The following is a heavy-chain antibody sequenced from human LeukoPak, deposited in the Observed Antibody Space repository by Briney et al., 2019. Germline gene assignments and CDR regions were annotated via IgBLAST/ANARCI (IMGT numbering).Heavy chain of an antibody. CDR3: AREDYDYVWGSYRFDY. Sequence: SETLSFTCSVSGVSITSISYDWGWIRQPPGKGLEWIGSIYYSGSTYYNPSLKSRVTISVDSSKNQFSLKVNSVTAADTAVYYCAREDYDYVWGSYRFDYWGQGTLVTVSS. CDR1: GVSITSISYD. V-gene: IGHV4-39*02. D-gene: IGHD3-16*02. J-gene: IGHJ4*02. CDR2: IYYSGST.